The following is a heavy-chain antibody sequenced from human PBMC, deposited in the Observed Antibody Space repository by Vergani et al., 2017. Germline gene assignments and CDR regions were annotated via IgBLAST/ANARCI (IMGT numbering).Heavy chain of an antibody. CDR2: ISGSGGST. CDR1: GFKFSDHY. CDR3: AKSREYYDSSGRSAFDI. D-gene: IGHD3-22*01. V-gene: IGHV3-23*04. J-gene: IGHJ3*02. Sequence: LEESGGGSVKPGGSLRLSCAASGFKFSDHYMSWIRQAPGKGLEWVSAISGSGGSTYYADSVKGRFTISRDNSKNTLYLQMNSLRAEDTAVYYCAKSREYYDSSGRSAFDIWGQGTMVTVSS.